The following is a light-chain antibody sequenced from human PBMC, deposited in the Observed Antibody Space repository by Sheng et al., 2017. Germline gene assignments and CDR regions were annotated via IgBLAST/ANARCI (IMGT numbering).Light chain of an antibody. V-gene: IGKV1-5*03. CDR1: QSVSSW. J-gene: IGKJ1*01. CDR2: QAS. Sequence: DIQMTQSPSTLSASVGDRVTITCRASQSVSSWLAWYQQTPGKVPKVLIYQASSLESGASSRFSGSGFGTEFTLTINSLQPDDFATYYCQQYYSSPWTFGQGTKVEIK. CDR3: QQYYSSPWT.